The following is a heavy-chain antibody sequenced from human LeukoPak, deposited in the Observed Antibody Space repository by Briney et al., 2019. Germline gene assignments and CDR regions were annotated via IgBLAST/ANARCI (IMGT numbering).Heavy chain of an antibody. Sequence: PGRSLRLSCAVSGFTFISYGRHWVRQAPGKGLEWVAVIWYDGSNKYYADSVKGRFTISRDNSKNTLYLQMNSLRAEDTAVYYCTRIPSSTSSWYYFDYWGQGTLVTVSS. CDR1: GFTFISYG. V-gene: IGHV3-33*01. CDR3: TRIPSSTSSWYYFDY. D-gene: IGHD6-13*01. CDR2: IWYDGSNK. J-gene: IGHJ4*02.